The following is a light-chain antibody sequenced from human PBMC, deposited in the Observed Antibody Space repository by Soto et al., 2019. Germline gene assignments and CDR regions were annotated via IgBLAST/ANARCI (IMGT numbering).Light chain of an antibody. CDR1: RSDIGAYNF. CDR3: TSWTTSTTMI. Sequence: QSVLTQPASVSGSPGQPITISCTGTRSDIGAYNFVSWYQQHPGKAPKLILYDVNIRPSGVSYRFSGSKSGNTASLTISGLQAEDEADYYCTSWTTSTTMIFGGGTKLTVL. CDR2: DVN. V-gene: IGLV2-14*03. J-gene: IGLJ2*01.